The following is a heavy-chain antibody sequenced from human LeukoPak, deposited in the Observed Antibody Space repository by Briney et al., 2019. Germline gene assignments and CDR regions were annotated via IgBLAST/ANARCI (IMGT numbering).Heavy chain of an antibody. D-gene: IGHD1-1*01. V-gene: IGHV3-74*01. CDR3: ARAGLNRDGRAFAM. CDR2: INSDGSST. Sequence: GGSLRLSCAASGFTFSSYWMHWVRQVPGRGLVWVSRINSDGSSTIYADSVKGRFTISRDNAKNTLYMQMNSLRAEDTAVYYCARAGLNRDGRAFAMWGQGTMVTVSS. CDR1: GFTFSSYW. J-gene: IGHJ3*02.